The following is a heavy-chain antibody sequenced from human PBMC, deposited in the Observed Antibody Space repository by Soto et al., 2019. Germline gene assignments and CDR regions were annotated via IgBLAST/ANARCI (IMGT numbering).Heavy chain of an antibody. Sequence: QVQLVQSGAEVKKPGSSVRLSCTASGGTFSSYTLSWVRQAPGQGFEWMGRIIPILTITDYAQKFRGRLTITADKSSSTAYMELSGLRSEDTAVYYCARRRYCGADCYKYYYFGMDVWGQGTTVTVSS. V-gene: IGHV1-69*02. J-gene: IGHJ6*02. CDR1: GGTFSSYT. D-gene: IGHD2-21*02. CDR3: ARRRYCGADCYKYYYFGMDV. CDR2: IIPILTIT.